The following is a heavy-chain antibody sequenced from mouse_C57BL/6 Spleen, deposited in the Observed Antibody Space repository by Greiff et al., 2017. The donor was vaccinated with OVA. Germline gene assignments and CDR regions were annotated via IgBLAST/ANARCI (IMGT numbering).Heavy chain of an antibody. CDR2: ISYSGST. J-gene: IGHJ4*01. Sequence: EVQGVESGPGMVKPSQSLSLTCTVTGYSITSGYDWHWIRHFPGNKLEWMGYISYSGSTNYNPSLKSRISITHDTSKNHFFLKLNSVTTEDTATYYCARSPLGRNYAMDYWGQGTSVTVSS. CDR3: ARSPLGRNYAMDY. V-gene: IGHV3-1*01. D-gene: IGHD4-1*01. CDR1: GYSITSGYD.